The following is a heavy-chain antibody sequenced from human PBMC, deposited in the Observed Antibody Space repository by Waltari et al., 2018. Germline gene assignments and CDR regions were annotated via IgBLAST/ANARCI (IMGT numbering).Heavy chain of an antibody. Sequence: QVQLVQSGAEVKKPGASVKVACKASGYTFTNYGISGVRRALGQGLAWIGGFSVYNGNTNYAQKLQGRVTMTTDPSTRTAYMELRSLRSYDTAVYYCARGVPGSWPDYYFDHWGQGTLVTVSS. D-gene: IGHD3-10*01. CDR3: ARGVPGSWPDYYFDH. V-gene: IGHV1-18*01. CDR1: GYTFTNYG. J-gene: IGHJ4*02. CDR2: FSVYNGNT.